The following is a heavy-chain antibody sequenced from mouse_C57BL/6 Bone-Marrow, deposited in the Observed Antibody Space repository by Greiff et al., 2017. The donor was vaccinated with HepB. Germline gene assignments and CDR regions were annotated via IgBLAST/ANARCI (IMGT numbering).Heavy chain of an antibody. J-gene: IGHJ1*03. CDR1: GYTFTSYW. V-gene: IGHV1-55*01. CDR2: IYPGSGST. Sequence: VQLQQSGAELVKPGASVKMSCKASGYTFTSYWITWVKQRPGQGLEWIGDIYPGSGSTNYNEKFKSKATLTVDTSSSTAYMQLSSLTSEDSAVYYCASKTTVVRRYFDVWGTGTTVTVSS. D-gene: IGHD1-1*01. CDR3: ASKTTVVRRYFDV.